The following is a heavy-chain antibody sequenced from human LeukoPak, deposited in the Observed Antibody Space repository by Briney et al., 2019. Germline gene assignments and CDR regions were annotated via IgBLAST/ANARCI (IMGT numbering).Heavy chain of an antibody. CDR3: ARQTGSGLFSLP. Sequence: SETLSLTCTVSGDSISTSNSYWGWIRQPPGKGLEWIGSIYYSGNTYYNASRKSRVTISVDTAKNQFSLKLTSVTAADTAVYYCARQTGSGLFSLPGGQGTLVTVSS. CDR1: GDSISTSNSY. CDR2: IYYSGNT. J-gene: IGHJ4*02. D-gene: IGHD3/OR15-3a*01. V-gene: IGHV4-39*01.